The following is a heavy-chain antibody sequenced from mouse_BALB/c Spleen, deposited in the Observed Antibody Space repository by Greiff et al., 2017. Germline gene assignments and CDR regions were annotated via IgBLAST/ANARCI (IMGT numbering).Heavy chain of an antibody. D-gene: IGHD1-2*01. J-gene: IGHJ4*01. Sequence: VQLKQSGAELVKPGASVKLSCTASGFNIKDTYMHWVKQRPEQGLEWIGRIDPANGNTKYDPKFQGKATITAETSSNTAYLQLSSLTSEDTAVYYCARPLRLHAMDYGGQGTSVTVSS. V-gene: IGHV14-3*02. CDR3: ARPLRLHAMDY. CDR1: GFNIKDTY. CDR2: IDPANGNT.